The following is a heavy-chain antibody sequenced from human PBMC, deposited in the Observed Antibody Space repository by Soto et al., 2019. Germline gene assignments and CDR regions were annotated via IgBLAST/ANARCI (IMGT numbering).Heavy chain of an antibody. D-gene: IGHD3-3*01. Sequence: AAVTVSFKASGYTFTSYAMHWVRQAPGQRLELMGWINAGNGNTKYSQKFQGRVTITRXXXXXXAXMXLSXXXSEETAVYYCTFWRGYYKSDSLGQETLVTVST. CDR2: INAGNGNT. J-gene: IGHJ5*01. CDR1: GYTFTSYA. CDR3: TFWRGYYKSDS. V-gene: IGHV1-3*01.